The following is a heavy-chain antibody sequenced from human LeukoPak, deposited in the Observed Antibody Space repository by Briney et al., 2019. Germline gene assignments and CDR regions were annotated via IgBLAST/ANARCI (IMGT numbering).Heavy chain of an antibody. CDR1: GGSFSGYY. CDR2: INHSGST. CDR3: AGSRGTK. J-gene: IGHJ4*02. V-gene: IGHV4-34*01. D-gene: IGHD1/OR15-1a*01. Sequence: SETLSLTCAVYGGSFSGYYWSWIRQPPGKGLEWIGEINHSGSTNYNPPLKSRVTISVDTSKNQFSLKLSSVTAADTAVYYCAGSRGTKWGQGTLVTVSS.